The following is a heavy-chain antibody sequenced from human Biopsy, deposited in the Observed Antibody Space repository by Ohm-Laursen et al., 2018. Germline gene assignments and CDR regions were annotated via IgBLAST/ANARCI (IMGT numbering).Heavy chain of an antibody. CDR1: GFSFDDYA. D-gene: IGHD5-24*01. Sequence: SLRLSCAASGFSFDDYAMHWVRQAPGKGLEWVSGISWNSGSIGYADSVKGRFTISRDNSKNTLYLQMTSLRPEDTAVYYCARGPSGVATIGRGQGTLVTVSS. CDR3: ARGPSGVATIG. CDR2: ISWNSGSI. V-gene: IGHV3-9*01. J-gene: IGHJ4*02.